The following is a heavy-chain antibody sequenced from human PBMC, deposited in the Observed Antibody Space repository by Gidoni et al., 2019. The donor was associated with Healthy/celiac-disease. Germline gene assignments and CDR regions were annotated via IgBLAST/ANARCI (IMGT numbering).Heavy chain of an antibody. V-gene: IGHV3-30*18. CDR2: ISYDGSNK. Sequence: QVQLVESGGGVVQPGRSLRLSCAASGLPFSSYGRHWVRQAPGKGLEWVAVISYDGSNKYYADSVKGLFTISRDNSKNTLYLQMNSLRAEDTAVYYCAKDSGYSGSYFDYWGQGTLVTVSS. CDR3: AKDSGYSGSYFDY. J-gene: IGHJ4*02. CDR1: GLPFSSYG. D-gene: IGHD5-12*01.